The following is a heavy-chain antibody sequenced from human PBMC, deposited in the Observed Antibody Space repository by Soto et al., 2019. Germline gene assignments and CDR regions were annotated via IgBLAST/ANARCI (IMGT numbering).Heavy chain of an antibody. V-gene: IGHV4-59*01. D-gene: IGHD5-12*01. CDR3: ARSRDGYNPDYFDY. CDR2: IYYSGST. Sequence: SETLSLTCTVSGGSISSYYWSWIRQPPGKGLEWIGYIYYSGSTNYNPSLKSRVTISVDTSKNQFSPKLSSVTAADTAVYYCARSRDGYNPDYFDYWGQGTLVTVSS. CDR1: GGSISSYY. J-gene: IGHJ4*02.